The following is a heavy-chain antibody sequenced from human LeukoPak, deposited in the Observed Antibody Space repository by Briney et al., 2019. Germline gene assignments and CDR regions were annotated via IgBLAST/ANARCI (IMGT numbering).Heavy chain of an antibody. CDR2: IYSSGST. CDR3: ARGVSAVRYFGLNWFDP. Sequence: PSETLSLTCTVSGGSISSGSYYWSWIRQPAGKGLEWIGRIYSSGSTNYNPSLKSRVTISLDTSKNQFSLKLSSVTAADTAVYYCARGVSAVRYFGLNWFDPWGQGTLVTVSS. CDR1: GGSISSGSYY. D-gene: IGHD3-9*01. J-gene: IGHJ5*02. V-gene: IGHV4-61*02.